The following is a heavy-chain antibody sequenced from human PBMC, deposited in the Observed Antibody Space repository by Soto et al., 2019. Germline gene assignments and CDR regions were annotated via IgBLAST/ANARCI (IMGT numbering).Heavy chain of an antibody. J-gene: IGHJ4*02. CDR1: GGTFSSYA. Sequence: QVQLVQSGAEVKKPGSSVKVSCKASGGTFSSYAISWVRQAPGQGLEWMGGIIPIFGTANYAQKFQGRVTITADETTSTAYMELSSLRYEGTAVYYCASHTGREYQWAQHFDYWGQGTLVTVSS. CDR2: IIPIFGTA. V-gene: IGHV1-69*01. D-gene: IGHD1-26*01. CDR3: ASHTGREYQWAQHFDY.